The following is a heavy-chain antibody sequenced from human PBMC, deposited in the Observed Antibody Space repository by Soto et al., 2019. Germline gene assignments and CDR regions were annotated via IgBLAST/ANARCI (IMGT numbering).Heavy chain of an antibody. Sequence: QVQLVQSGAALRRPGSSVKVSCEVFGSSFSTHTLSWVRQAPGRGPEWIGRIIPMFGLTTYAERFQGRVTITADRSTNTGYLELIGLRLGDTAVYYCARDQYCEVVTCFCQLDFWGIGTLVTVSS. CDR3: ARDQYCEVVTCFCQLDF. CDR2: IIPMFGLT. D-gene: IGHD2-21*01. V-gene: IGHV1-69*08. J-gene: IGHJ4*01. CDR1: GSSFSTHT.